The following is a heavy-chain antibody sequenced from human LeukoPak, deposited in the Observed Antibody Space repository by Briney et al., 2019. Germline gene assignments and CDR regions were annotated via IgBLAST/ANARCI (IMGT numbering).Heavy chain of an antibody. D-gene: IGHD6-19*01. CDR2: IIPILGIA. CDR1: GGTFSSYA. Sequence: ASVKVSCTASGGTFSSYAISWVRQAPGQGLEWMGRIIPILGIANYAQKFQGRVTITADKSTSTAYMELSSLRSEDTAVYYCARYSSGWYGVRNAFDIWGQGTMVTVSS. J-gene: IGHJ3*02. V-gene: IGHV1-69*04. CDR3: ARYSSGWYGVRNAFDI.